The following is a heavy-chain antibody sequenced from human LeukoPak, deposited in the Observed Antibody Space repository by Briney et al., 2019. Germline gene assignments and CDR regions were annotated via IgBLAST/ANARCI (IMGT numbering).Heavy chain of an antibody. CDR2: IYYSGGT. CDR3: ARLQVDSTAVFDY. V-gene: IGHV4-59*01. J-gene: IGHJ4*02. Sequence: SETLSLTCTVSGGSISGDYWSWIRQPPGKGLEWVAYIYYSGGTNYNPSLKSRATIAVDTSKNQFSLRLTSVTAADTAVYYCARLQVDSTAVFDYWGRGTLVSVSS. CDR1: GGSISGDY. D-gene: IGHD2-21*01.